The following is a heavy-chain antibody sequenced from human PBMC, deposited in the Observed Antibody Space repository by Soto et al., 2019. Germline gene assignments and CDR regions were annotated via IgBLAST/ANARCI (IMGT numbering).Heavy chain of an antibody. CDR2: IYPDDSDT. J-gene: IGHJ6*02. CDR1: GYTFGDYW. D-gene: IGHD5-12*01. CDR3: ATIRGYENGYYYYAMDV. Sequence: PGESLKISCKGSGYTFGDYWIGWVRQMPGKGLEWMGVIYPDDSDTRYSPSFQGQVTISADKSISTAYLQWSSLEASDTAVFYCATIRGYENGYYYYAMDVWGQGTTVTVSS. V-gene: IGHV5-51*01.